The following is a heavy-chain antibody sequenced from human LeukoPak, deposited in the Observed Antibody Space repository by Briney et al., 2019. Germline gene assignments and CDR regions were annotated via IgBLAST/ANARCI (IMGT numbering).Heavy chain of an antibody. Sequence: PGRSLRLSCAASGFIFSNYAMHWVRQAPGKGLEWVALISSDGSKIYYADSVKGRFTISRDNSKNTLSLQMNSLRAEDTAVYYCAKGAGYHFDYWGQGTLVTVSS. CDR1: GFIFSNYA. CDR2: ISSDGSKI. V-gene: IGHV3-30*04. J-gene: IGHJ4*02. CDR3: AKGAGYHFDY. D-gene: IGHD6-13*01.